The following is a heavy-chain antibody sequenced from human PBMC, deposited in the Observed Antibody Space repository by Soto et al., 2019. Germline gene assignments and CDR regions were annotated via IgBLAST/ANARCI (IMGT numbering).Heavy chain of an antibody. V-gene: IGHV2-5*02. CDR3: AHSGCSGGSCYSVFDY. Sequence: QITLKESGPTLVKPTQTLTLTCTFSGFSLSTSGVGVGWIRQPPGKALEWLSLIYWDDDKRFSPSLKSRLTITKDPSKSQVVLTLTNMDPEDTATYYCAHSGCSGGSCYSVFDYWGQGTLVTVSS. D-gene: IGHD2-15*01. CDR2: IYWDDDK. J-gene: IGHJ4*02. CDR1: GFSLSTSGVG.